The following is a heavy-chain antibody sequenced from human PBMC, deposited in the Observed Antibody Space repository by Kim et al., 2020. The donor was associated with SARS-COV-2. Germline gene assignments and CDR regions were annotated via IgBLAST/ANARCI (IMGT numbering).Heavy chain of an antibody. CDR2: ISSSSSYI. V-gene: IGHV3-21*01. CDR1: GFTFSSYS. J-gene: IGHJ4*02. Sequence: GGSLRLSCAASGFTFSSYSMNWVRQAPGKGLEWVSSISSSSSYIYYADSVKGRFTISRDNAKNSLYLQMNSLRAEDTAVYYCARESYGGYGAWEWSFDYWGQGTLVTVSS. D-gene: IGHD5-12*01. CDR3: ARESYGGYGAWEWSFDY.